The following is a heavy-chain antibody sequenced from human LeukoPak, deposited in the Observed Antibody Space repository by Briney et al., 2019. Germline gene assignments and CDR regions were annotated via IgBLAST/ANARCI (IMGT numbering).Heavy chain of an antibody. CDR2: ISTSGSTI. D-gene: IGHD6-19*01. CDR1: GITFSSYE. Sequence: QPGGSLRLSCVVSGITFSSYEMNWVRHAPGKGLEWVSYISTSGSTIYYADSVKGRFTISRDNAQNSLYLQMNGLRAEDTAIYYCASPQWLAFWGQGTLVTVSS. CDR3: ASPQWLAF. V-gene: IGHV3-48*03. J-gene: IGHJ4*02.